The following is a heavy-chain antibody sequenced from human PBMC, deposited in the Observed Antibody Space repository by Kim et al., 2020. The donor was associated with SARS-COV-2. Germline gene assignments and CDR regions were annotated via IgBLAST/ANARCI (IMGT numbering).Heavy chain of an antibody. CDR2: ISYDGSNK. Sequence: GGSPRLSCAASGFTFSSYGMHWVRQAPGKGLEWVAVISYDGSNKYYADSVKGRFTISRDNSKNKNTLYLQMNSLRAEDTAVFYCARGGLHYDSSGDYYYYSVMDVWGQGTTVTVSS. CDR3: ARGGLHYDSSGDYYYYSVMDV. CDR1: GFTFSSYG. D-gene: IGHD3-22*01. J-gene: IGHJ6*02. V-gene: IGHV3-30*03.